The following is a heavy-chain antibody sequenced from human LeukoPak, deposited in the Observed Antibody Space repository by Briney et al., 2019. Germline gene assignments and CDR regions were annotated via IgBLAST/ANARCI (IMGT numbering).Heavy chain of an antibody. CDR1: GFTFSSYA. CDR2: ISGSGGST. V-gene: IGHV3-23*01. D-gene: IGHD3-22*01. J-gene: IGHJ4*02. CDR3: ASRPRSTVVAPWDY. Sequence: PGASLRLSCAASGFTFSSYAMSWVRQAPGKGLEWVSGISGSGGSTYYADSVKGRFTISRDNSKNTLYLQMNGLRAEDTALYYCASRPRSTVVAPWDYWGQGTLVTVSS.